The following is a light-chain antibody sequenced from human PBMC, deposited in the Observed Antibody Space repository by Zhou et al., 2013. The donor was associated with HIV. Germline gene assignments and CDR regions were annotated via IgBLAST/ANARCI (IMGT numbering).Light chain of an antibody. CDR1: QSLLHNNGNNY. Sequence: DIVLTQSPLSLPVTPGEPASISCKSSQSLLHNNGNNYLDWYLQKSGQSPQLLIYLGSNRASGVSDRFSGSGSGTDFTLKISRVAAEDVGVYYCMQALQTPPMYTFGQGTKLEI. CDR3: MQALQTPPMYT. J-gene: IGKJ2*01. CDR2: LGS. V-gene: IGKV2-28*01.